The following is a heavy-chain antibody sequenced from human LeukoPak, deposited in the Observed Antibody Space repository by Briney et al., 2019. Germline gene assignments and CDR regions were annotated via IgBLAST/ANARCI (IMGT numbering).Heavy chain of an antibody. Sequence: ASVRVSCKVSGHTLTQVSIHWVRQAPGKGLEWMGGFDPVEDETIYAQKFQGRVTMTEDTSTDIAYMELSSLRSEDTAVYFCATGVPFDYWGQGTLVTVSS. J-gene: IGHJ4*02. D-gene: IGHD3-10*01. CDR2: FDPVEDET. V-gene: IGHV1-24*01. CDR3: ATGVPFDY. CDR1: GHTLTQVS.